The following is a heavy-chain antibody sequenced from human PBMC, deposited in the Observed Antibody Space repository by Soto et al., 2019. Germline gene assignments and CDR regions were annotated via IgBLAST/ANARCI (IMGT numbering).Heavy chain of an antibody. CDR2: IIPIFGTA. J-gene: IGHJ6*02. V-gene: IGHV1-69*13. CDR1: GGTFSSYA. CDR3: ARARVYGSGSYGMDV. Sequence: ASVKVSCKASGGTFSSYAISWVRQAPGQGLEWMGGIIPIFGTANYAQKFQGRVTITADESTSTAYMELSSLRSEDTAVYYCARARVYGSGSYGMDVWGQGTTVTVSS. D-gene: IGHD3-10*01.